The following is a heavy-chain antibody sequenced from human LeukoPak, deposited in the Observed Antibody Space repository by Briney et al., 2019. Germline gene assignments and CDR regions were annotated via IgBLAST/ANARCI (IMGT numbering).Heavy chain of an antibody. Sequence: GGSLRLSCAASGFTFSSYAMSWVRQAPGKGLEWVSAISGSGGSTYYADSVKGRFTISRDNSKNTLYLQMNSLRAEDTALYYCARGIAAAGRQVDYWGQGTLVTVSS. V-gene: IGHV3-23*01. CDR3: ARGIAAAGRQVDY. D-gene: IGHD6-13*01. J-gene: IGHJ4*02. CDR1: GFTFSSYA. CDR2: ISGSGGST.